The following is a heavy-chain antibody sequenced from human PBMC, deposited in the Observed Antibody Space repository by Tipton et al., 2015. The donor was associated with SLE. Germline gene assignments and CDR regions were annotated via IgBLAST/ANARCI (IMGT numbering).Heavy chain of an antibody. J-gene: IGHJ4*02. D-gene: IGHD6-19*01. CDR3: AREGIAVAGPFDY. Sequence: GSLRLSCAASGFTFSSYSMNWVRQAPGKGLEWVSYISSSSSTIYYADSVKGRFTISRDNAKNSLYLQMNSLRAEDTAVYYCAREGIAVAGPFDYWGQGTLVTVSS. CDR1: GFTFSSYS. V-gene: IGHV3-48*01. CDR2: ISSSSSTI.